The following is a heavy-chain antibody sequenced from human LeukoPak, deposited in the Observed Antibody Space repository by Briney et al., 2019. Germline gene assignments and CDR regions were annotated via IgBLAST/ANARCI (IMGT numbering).Heavy chain of an antibody. D-gene: IGHD3-22*01. Sequence: GGSLRLSCAASGFTFSSYSMNWVRQAPGKGLEWVSSISSSSSYIYYADSEKGRLTISRDNAKNSLYLQMNSLRAEDTAVYYCARGADSSGYYYFDYWGQGTLVTVSS. CDR3: ARGADSSGYYYFDY. CDR2: ISSSSSYI. CDR1: GFTFSSYS. J-gene: IGHJ4*02. V-gene: IGHV3-21*01.